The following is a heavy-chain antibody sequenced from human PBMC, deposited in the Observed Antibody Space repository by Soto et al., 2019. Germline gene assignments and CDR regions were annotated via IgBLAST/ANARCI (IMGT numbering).Heavy chain of an antibody. J-gene: IGHJ4*02. CDR3: TRQTDAVQWLVVPTDYNFDY. Sequence: PGGSLRLSCAASGFTFGGSAMHWVRQASGKGLEWVGHIRSKTNSYATAYAESVKGRFTISRDDSMNTAYLKMNSLKTEDTAVYFCTRQTDAVQWLVVPTDYNFDYWGQGTLVTVSS. CDR2: IRSKTNSYAT. V-gene: IGHV3-73*01. CDR1: GFTFGGSA. D-gene: IGHD6-19*01.